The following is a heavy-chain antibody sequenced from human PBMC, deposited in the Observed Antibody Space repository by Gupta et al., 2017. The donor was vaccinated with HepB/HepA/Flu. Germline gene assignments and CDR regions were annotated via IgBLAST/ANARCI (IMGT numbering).Heavy chain of an antibody. CDR1: GYTFTGYH. V-gene: IGHV1-2*02. CDR2: VDPNSGGT. J-gene: IGHJ4*02. D-gene: IGHD3-22*01. CDR3: ARRNYDSSGYQEFFDY. Sequence: QVQLVQSGAEVTKPGASVKVSCRASGYTFTGYHMHWVRQAPGQGLEWMGYVDPNSGGTDYAKELQGRVTMTRDTSISTAYMELSSLTSDDTAVYYCARRNYDSSGYQEFFDYWGQGTLVTVSS.